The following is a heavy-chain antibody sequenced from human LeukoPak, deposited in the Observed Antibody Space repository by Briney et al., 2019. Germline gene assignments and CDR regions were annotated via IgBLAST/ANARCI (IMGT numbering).Heavy chain of an antibody. Sequence: SGGSLRLSCAASGFTFSNYAMSWVRQAPGKGLECVSGISGSGGSILHADSVKGRFTISRDNSKSTLFLQMNSLRAEDTAVYYCAKRDYSDFSGYSPLFDSWGQGTLVTVSS. J-gene: IGHJ4*02. CDR2: ISGSGGSI. D-gene: IGHD3-22*01. CDR1: GFTFSNYA. CDR3: AKRDYSDFSGYSPLFDS. V-gene: IGHV3-23*01.